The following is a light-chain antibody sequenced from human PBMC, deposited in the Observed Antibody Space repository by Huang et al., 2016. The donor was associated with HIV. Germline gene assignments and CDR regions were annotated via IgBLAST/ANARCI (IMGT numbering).Light chain of an antibody. Sequence: EIVMTQSPATLSVSPGERVTLSCRASQSVRSNLAWYQQKPGQAPRLLIYEASTRATGIPARFSGSGSGTEFSLAISSLQSEDFAVYYCQQYFSWPPLTFGGGTKVEIK. CDR1: QSVRSN. V-gene: IGKV3-15*01. J-gene: IGKJ4*01. CDR3: QQYFSWPPLT. CDR2: EAS.